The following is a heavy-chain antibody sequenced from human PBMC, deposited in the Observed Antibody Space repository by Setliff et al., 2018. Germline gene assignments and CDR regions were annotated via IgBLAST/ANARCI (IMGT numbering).Heavy chain of an antibody. CDR3: ARDHVYGSQYYYYYYGMDV. J-gene: IGHJ6*02. Sequence: GGSLRLSCAASGFTFSSYEMNWVRQAPGKGLEWVSYISSSGSTIYYADSVQGRVTISRDNAKNSLYLQMNSLRAEDTAVYYCARDHVYGSQYYYYYYGMDVWGQGTTVTVS. V-gene: IGHV3-48*03. D-gene: IGHD3-10*01. CDR1: GFTFSSYE. CDR2: ISSSGSTI.